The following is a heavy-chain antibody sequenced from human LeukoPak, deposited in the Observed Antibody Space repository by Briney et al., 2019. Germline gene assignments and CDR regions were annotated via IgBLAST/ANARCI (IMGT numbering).Heavy chain of an antibody. J-gene: IGHJ6*03. CDR1: GGSFSGYY. Sequence: SETLSLTCAVYGGSFSGYYWSWIRQPPGKGLEWIGEINHSGSTNYNPSLKSRVTISVDTSKNQFSLKLSSVTAADTAVYYCARDHRVAAAARYYYYYMDVWGKGTTVTISS. CDR3: ARDHRVAAAARYYYYYMDV. CDR2: INHSGST. D-gene: IGHD6-13*01. V-gene: IGHV4-34*01.